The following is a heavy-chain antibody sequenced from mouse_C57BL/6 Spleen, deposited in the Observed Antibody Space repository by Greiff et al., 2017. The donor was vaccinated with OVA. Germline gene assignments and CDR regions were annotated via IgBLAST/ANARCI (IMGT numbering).Heavy chain of an antibody. V-gene: IGHV1-22*01. CDR3: ARWNGYYLAWFAY. CDR2: INPNNGGT. J-gene: IGHJ3*01. D-gene: IGHD2-3*01. Sequence: VQLQQSGPELVKPGASVKMSCKASGYTFTDYNMHWVKQSHGKSLEWIGYINPNNGGTSYNQKFKGKATLTVNKSSSTAYMELRSLTSEDSAVYYCARWNGYYLAWFAYWGQGTLVTVSA. CDR1: GYTFTDYN.